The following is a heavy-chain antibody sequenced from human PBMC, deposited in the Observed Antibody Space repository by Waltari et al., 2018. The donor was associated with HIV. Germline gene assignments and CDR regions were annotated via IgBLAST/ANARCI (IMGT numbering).Heavy chain of an antibody. CDR3: ATLVSSGWYYFDY. CDR1: GFTFSSYS. V-gene: IGHV3-21*01. J-gene: IGHJ4*02. D-gene: IGHD6-19*01. Sequence: EVQLVESGGGLVKPGGSLRLSCAASGFTFSSYSMNWVRQAPGKGLEWVSAISSSSSYINYADAVKGRFTISRDNAKNSLYLQMNSLRAEDTAVYYCATLVSSGWYYFDYWGQGTLVTVSS. CDR2: ISSSSSYI.